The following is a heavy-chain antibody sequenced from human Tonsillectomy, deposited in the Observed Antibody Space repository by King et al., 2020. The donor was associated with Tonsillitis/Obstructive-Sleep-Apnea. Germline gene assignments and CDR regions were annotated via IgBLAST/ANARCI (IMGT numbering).Heavy chain of an antibody. V-gene: IGHV4-59*01. J-gene: IGHJ4*02. CDR3: ARGSTSGWYRNDY. D-gene: IGHD6-19*01. CDR2: IYYDGST. Sequence: VQLQESGPGLVKPSETLSLTCTVSGGSISSYYWSWVRQPPGKGLELIGYIYYDGSTTYNPSLKSRLTISVDTSKNQFSLKLSSVTAADTAVYFCARGSTSGWYRNDYWGQGALVTVSS. CDR1: GGSISSYY.